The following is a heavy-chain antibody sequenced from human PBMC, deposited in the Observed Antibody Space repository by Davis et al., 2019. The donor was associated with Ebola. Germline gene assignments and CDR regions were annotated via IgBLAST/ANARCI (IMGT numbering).Heavy chain of an antibody. Sequence: GESLKISCAASGFTFSSYAMHWVRQAPGKGLEWVAVISYDGSNKYYADSVKGRFTISRDNSKNTLYLQMNSLRAEDTAVYYCARGYGGAPGFDLWGRGTLVTVSS. D-gene: IGHD4-23*01. CDR3: ARGYGGAPGFDL. CDR2: ISYDGSNK. J-gene: IGHJ2*01. V-gene: IGHV3-30*04. CDR1: GFTFSSYA.